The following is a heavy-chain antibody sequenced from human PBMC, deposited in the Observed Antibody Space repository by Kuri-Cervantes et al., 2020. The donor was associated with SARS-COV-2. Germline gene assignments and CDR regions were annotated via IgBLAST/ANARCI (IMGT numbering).Heavy chain of an antibody. CDR3: ARDPGGTS. J-gene: IGHJ4*02. V-gene: IGHV3-52*02. Sequence: GESLKISCAASGFTFSSSWMHWVCQAPEKGQEWVADIKCDGSEKYYVDSVKGRFTISRDNSKNTLYLQMNSLRAEDTAVYYCARDPGGTSWGQGTLVTVSS. CDR1: GFTFSSSW. CDR2: IKCDGSEK. D-gene: IGHD3-16*01.